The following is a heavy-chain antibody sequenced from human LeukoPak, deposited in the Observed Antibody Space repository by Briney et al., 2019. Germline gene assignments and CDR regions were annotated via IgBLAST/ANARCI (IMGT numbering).Heavy chain of an antibody. CDR1: GFTFSSYG. J-gene: IGHJ4*02. CDR2: ISYDGSNK. Sequence: GGSLRLSCAASGFTFSSYGMHWVRQAPGKGLEWVAVISYDGSNKYYADSVKGRFTISRDNSKNTLYLQMNSLRAEDTAVYYCAKSAVVVVIREVDYWGQGTLVTVSS. D-gene: IGHD3-22*01. V-gene: IGHV3-30*18. CDR3: AKSAVVVVIREVDY.